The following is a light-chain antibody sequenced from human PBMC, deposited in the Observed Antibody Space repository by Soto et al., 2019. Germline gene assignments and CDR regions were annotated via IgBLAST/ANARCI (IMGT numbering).Light chain of an antibody. J-gene: IGKJ1*01. V-gene: IGKV1-5*03. Sequence: DIQMTQSPSTLSASVGDRITITCRASQSIGTTLAWYQQKRGIAPNLLIYEASTLMSGVPSRFSGSGSGTEFSLTISSLQPDDFATYYCQQYNAYSRTFGQGTKVEIK. CDR1: QSIGTT. CDR3: QQYNAYSRT. CDR2: EAS.